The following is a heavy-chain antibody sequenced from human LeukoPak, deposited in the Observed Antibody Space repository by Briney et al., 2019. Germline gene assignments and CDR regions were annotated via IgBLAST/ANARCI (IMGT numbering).Heavy chain of an antibody. CDR2: ITNSGTTT. J-gene: IGHJ3*02. V-gene: IGHV3-11*04. Sequence: PGGSLRLSCAASGFTFRDYYMGWIRQAPGKGLEWILYITNSGTTTYIADPVKGRFAISRDNAKSSLYLQMNSLRAEDTAVYYCARAFNDAFDICGQGTVVTVSS. CDR3: ARAFNDAFDI. CDR1: GFTFRDYY.